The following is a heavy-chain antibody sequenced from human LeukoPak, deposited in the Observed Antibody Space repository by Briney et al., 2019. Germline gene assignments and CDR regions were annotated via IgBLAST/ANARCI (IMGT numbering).Heavy chain of an antibody. CDR3: ARLVWDTTMADGDIDS. D-gene: IGHD5-18*01. CDR1: GFTFSSYA. V-gene: IGHV3-21*01. J-gene: IGHJ4*02. Sequence: GGSLRLSCAASGFTFSSYAMSWVRQAPGKGLEWVSSISSASTYIYYADSAKGRFTISRDNAKNSLYLQMNSLRAEDTAMYYCARLVWDTTMADGDIDSWGQGTLLIVSS. CDR2: ISSASTYI.